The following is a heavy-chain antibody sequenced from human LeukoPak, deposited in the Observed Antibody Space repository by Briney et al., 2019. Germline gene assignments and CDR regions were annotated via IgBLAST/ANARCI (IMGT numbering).Heavy chain of an antibody. CDR1: GGSISSGGYY. D-gene: IGHD3-9*01. V-gene: IGHV4-31*03. CDR2: IYYSGST. Sequence: SQTLSLTCTVSGGSISSGGYYWSWIRQHPGTGLEWIGYIYYSGSTYYNPSLKSRVTISVDTSKNQFSLKLSSVTAADTAVYYCARRTPYDILTGYPPYFDYWGQGTLVTVSS. CDR3: ARRTPYDILTGYPPYFDY. J-gene: IGHJ4*02.